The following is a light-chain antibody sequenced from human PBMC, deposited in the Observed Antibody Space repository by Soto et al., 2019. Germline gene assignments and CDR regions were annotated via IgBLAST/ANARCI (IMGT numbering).Light chain of an antibody. V-gene: IGKV3-15*01. Sequence: EIVVTQSPATLSLSPGERATLSCRASQSISNFLAWYQQKPGQAPRLLIYGASTRATGIPARFSGSGSGTEFTLTISSLQSEDFAVYYCQQYNNWPKTFGQGTKVDI. CDR2: GAS. J-gene: IGKJ1*01. CDR1: QSISNF. CDR3: QQYNNWPKT.